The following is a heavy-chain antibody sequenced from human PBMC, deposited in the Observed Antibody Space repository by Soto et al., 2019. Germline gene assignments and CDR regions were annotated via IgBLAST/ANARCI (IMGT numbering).Heavy chain of an antibody. CDR1: GGSISSSSHY. V-gene: IGHV4-39*01. Sequence: SETLSLTCTVSGGSISSSSHYWGWVRQPPGKGLEWIANIYYSGSTYYNPTLKSRLIISVDTSKSQFSLKLSSVTAADTAVYFFVRFWPPPYSDALTDYTDAFDYWGQGTLVTVSS. D-gene: IGHD3-9*01. CDR3: VRFWPPPYSDALTDYTDAFDY. CDR2: IYYSGST. J-gene: IGHJ4*02.